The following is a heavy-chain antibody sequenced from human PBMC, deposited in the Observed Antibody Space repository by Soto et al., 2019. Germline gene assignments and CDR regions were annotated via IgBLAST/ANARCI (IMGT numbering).Heavy chain of an antibody. V-gene: IGHV1-8*02. CDR3: ASTLDGDTGEN. D-gene: IGHD4-17*01. J-gene: IGHJ4*02. Sequence: QVQLVQSGAEVKKPGASVKVSCKASGYTFTSYDINWVRQATGQGLEWMGWMNPNSGNTGYAQKFQGRVTMTRNTSISTAYMELCRLISEHTAVYYCASTLDGDTGENWGQGNQVSVSS. CDR1: GYTFTSYD. CDR2: MNPNSGNT.